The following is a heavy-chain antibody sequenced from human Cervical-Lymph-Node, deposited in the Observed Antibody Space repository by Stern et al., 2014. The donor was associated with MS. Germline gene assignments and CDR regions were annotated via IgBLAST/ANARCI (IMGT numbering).Heavy chain of an antibody. Sequence: VQLVESGGGLVQPGGSLRLSCAASGFTFSSYGMNWVPQAPGKGLEWVANIKEDGSETYYVDSVKGRFTISRDNAKNSLYLQMNSLRAEDTAVYYCARGSDTWGQGTLVTVSS. D-gene: IGHD2-15*01. J-gene: IGHJ5*02. CDR1: GFTFSSYG. CDR3: ARGSDT. V-gene: IGHV3-7*01. CDR2: IKEDGSET.